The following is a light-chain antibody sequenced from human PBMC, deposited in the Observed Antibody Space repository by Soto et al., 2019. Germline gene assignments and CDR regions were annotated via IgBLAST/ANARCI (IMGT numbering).Light chain of an antibody. Sequence: QSALTQPDSVSGSPGQSITLSCTGTSSDVGGYNYVSWYQQHPGKAPKLMIYEVSNRPSGVSNRFSGSKSGNTASLTISWLQAEDEADYYCSSYTSSSTPVFGGGTKLTVL. CDR1: SSDVGGYNY. CDR3: SSYTSSSTPV. CDR2: EVS. V-gene: IGLV2-14*01. J-gene: IGLJ2*01.